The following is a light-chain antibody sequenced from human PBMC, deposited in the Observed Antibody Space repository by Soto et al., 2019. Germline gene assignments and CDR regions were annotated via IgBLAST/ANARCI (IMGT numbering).Light chain of an antibody. Sequence: EIVLTQSPGTLSLSPGERATLSCRASQSVSSNLAWYQQKPGQAPRLLIYAASTRATGIPARFSGSGSGTEFTLTISSLQSEDFAVYYCQQYNNWPGTFGQGTKVEV. J-gene: IGKJ1*01. V-gene: IGKV3-15*01. CDR2: AAS. CDR3: QQYNNWPGT. CDR1: QSVSSN.